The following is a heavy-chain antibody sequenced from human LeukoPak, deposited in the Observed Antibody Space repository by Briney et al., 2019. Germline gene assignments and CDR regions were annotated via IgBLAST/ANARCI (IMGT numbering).Heavy chain of an antibody. V-gene: IGHV1-46*01. J-gene: IGHJ5*02. CDR2: INPSGGST. CDR1: GYTFTSYY. CDR3: ARRLWAYCGGDCYAQFFDP. Sequence: SVKVSCKASGYTFTSYYMNWVQQAPGQGLEWMGIINPSGGSTSYAQKFQGRVTMTRDTSTSTVYMELSSLRSEDTAVYYCARRLWAYCGGDCYAQFFDPWGQGTLVTVSS. D-gene: IGHD2-21*02.